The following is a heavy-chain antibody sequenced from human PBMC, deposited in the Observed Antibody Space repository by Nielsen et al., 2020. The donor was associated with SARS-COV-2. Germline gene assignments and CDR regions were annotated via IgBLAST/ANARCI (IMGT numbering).Heavy chain of an antibody. CDR2: ISYDGSNK. CDR3: ASGIQLRAYFDY. D-gene: IGHD5-18*01. V-gene: IGHV3-30-3*01. J-gene: IGHJ4*02. CDR1: GFTFSSYA. Sequence: GGSLRLSCAASGFTFSSYAMHWVRQAPGKGLEWVAVISYDGSNKYYADSVKGRFTISRDNSKNTLYLQMNSLRAEDTAVYYCASGIQLRAYFDYWGQGTLVTVSS.